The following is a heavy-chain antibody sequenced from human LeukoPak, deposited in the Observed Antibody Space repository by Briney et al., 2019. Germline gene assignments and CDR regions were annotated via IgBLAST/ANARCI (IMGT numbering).Heavy chain of an antibody. CDR2: IYHSGNT. Sequence: SETLSLTCAVSGVSITNNHWWSWVRQPPGKGRGWIGEIYHSGNTNYNPSLKSRVTISVDKSKNQFSLELTSVTAADTAVYYCARNPTLWGQGTLVTVSS. V-gene: IGHV4-4*02. J-gene: IGHJ4*02. CDR1: GVSITNNHW. CDR3: ARNPTL.